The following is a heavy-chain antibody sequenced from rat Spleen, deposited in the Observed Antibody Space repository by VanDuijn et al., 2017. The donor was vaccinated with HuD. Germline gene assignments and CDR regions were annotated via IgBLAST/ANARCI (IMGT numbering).Heavy chain of an antibody. V-gene: IGHV2S12*01. CDR2: ISSGGSP. CDR3: TRDTYDFDY. J-gene: IGHJ2*01. Sequence: QVQLKESGPGLVQPSQTLSLTCTVSGFSLTSNGVSWVRQPPGKGLEWIAAISSGGSPYYNSALKSRLSITRDTSKNQVFLKMNSLQTEDTGTYYCTRDTYDFDYWGQGVMVTVSS. CDR1: GFSLTSNG. D-gene: IGHD2-1*01.